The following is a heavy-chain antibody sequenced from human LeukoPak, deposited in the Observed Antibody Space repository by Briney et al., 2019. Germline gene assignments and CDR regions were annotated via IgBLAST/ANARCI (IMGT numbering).Heavy chain of an antibody. V-gene: IGHV2-5*01. J-gene: IGHJ4*02. CDR3: ARLGRLGELSYFDY. D-gene: IGHD3-16*02. CDR1: GFSLSTSRVG. CDR2: IYWNDDK. Sequence: SGPTLVNPTQTLTLTCTFSGFSLSTSRVGVGWIRQPSGKALEWLALIYWNDDKRYSPSLKSRLTITKDTSKNQVVLTMTNMDPVDTATYYCARLGRLGELSYFDYWGQGTLVTVSS.